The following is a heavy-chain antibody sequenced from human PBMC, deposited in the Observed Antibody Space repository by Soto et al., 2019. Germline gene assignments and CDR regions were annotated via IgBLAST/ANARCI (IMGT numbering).Heavy chain of an antibody. Sequence: PGGSLRLSCAASGFTFSSYGMHWVRQAPGKGLEWVAVIWYDGSNKYYADSVKGRFTISRDNSKNTLYLQMNSLRAEDTAVYYCARAGFRALEWLYYYYGMDVWGQGTTVTVSS. CDR3: ARAGFRALEWLYYYYGMDV. J-gene: IGHJ6*02. CDR2: IWYDGSNK. D-gene: IGHD3-3*01. V-gene: IGHV3-33*01. CDR1: GFTFSSYG.